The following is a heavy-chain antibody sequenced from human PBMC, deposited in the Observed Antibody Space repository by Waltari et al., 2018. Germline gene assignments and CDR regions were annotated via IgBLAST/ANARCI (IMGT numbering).Heavy chain of an antibody. CDR2: IRYDGSNK. J-gene: IGHJ6*02. CDR3: AKGDLSGYDTPDYYYYGMDV. V-gene: IGHV3-30*02. Sequence: QVQLVESGGGVVQPGGSLRLSCAASGFTFSSYGMHWVRPAHGKGLEWVAFIRYDGSNKYYADSVKGRFTISRDNSKNTLYLQMNSLRAEDTAVYYCAKGDLSGYDTPDYYYYGMDVWGQGTTVTVSS. CDR1: GFTFSSYG. D-gene: IGHD5-12*01.